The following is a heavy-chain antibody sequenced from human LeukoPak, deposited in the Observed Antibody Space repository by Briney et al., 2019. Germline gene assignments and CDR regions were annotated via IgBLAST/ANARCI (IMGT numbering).Heavy chain of an antibody. V-gene: IGHV1-69*05. D-gene: IGHD6-6*01. CDR2: IIPIFGTA. J-gene: IGHJ4*02. CDR1: GGTFSSYA. Sequence: ASVKVSCKASGGTFSSYAISWVRQAPGQGLEWMGGIIPIFGTAIYVQKFQGRVTITTDESTSTAYMELSSLRSEDTAVYYCARDLEYSSSPGLDYWGQGTLVTVSS. CDR3: ARDLEYSSSPGLDY.